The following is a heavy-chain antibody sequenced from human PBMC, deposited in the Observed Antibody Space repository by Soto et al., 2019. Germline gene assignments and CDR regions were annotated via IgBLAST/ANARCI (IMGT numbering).Heavy chain of an antibody. J-gene: IGHJ6*03. V-gene: IGHV3-23*01. D-gene: IGHD2-15*01. CDR1: GFTFSSYA. CDR2: ISGSGGST. Sequence: GGSLRLSCTASGFTFSSYAMSWVRQAPGKGLEWVSAISGSGGSTYYADSVKGRFTISRDNSKNTLYLQMNSLRAEDTAVYYCAKDPLGYCSGGSCYYYYMDVWGKGTTVTVSS. CDR3: AKDPLGYCSGGSCYYYYMDV.